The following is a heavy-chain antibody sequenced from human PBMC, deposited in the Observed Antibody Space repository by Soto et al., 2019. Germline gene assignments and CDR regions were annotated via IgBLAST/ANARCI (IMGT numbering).Heavy chain of an antibody. J-gene: IGHJ3*02. D-gene: IGHD3-22*01. CDR1: GGSFSSYA. V-gene: IGHV1-69*06. Sequence: QVQLVQSGAEVKKPGSSVKVSCKASGGSFSSYAISWVRQAPVQGLEWMGGIIPIFGAPTYAQKFQGRVTINAEKFTSNAYMVLSSMRSEDTALYYCARAGQVSDNHAFDIWGQGTLVTVSS. CDR2: IIPIFGAP. CDR3: ARAGQVSDNHAFDI.